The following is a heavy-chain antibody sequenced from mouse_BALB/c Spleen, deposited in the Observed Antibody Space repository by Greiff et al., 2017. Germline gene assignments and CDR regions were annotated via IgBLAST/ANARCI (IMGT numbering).Heavy chain of an antibody. D-gene: IGHD2-1*01. J-gene: IGHJ1*01. CDR1: GFTFSSFG. Sequence: DVKLVESGGGLVQPGGSRKLSCAASGFTFSSFGMHWVRQAPEKGLEWVAYISSGSSTIYYADTVKGRFTISRDNPKNTLFLQMTSLRSEDTAMYYCARSRGNYPYWYFDVWGAGTTVTVSS. V-gene: IGHV5-17*02. CDR2: ISSGSSTI. CDR3: ARSRGNYPYWYFDV.